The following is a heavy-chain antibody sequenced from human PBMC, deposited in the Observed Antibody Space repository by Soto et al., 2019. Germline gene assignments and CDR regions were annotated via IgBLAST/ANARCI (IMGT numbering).Heavy chain of an antibody. V-gene: IGHV3-30*18. J-gene: IGHJ4*02. Sequence: PGGSLRLSCAASGFTFSSYGMHWVRQAPGKGLEWVAVISYDGSNKYYADSVKGRFTISRDNSKNTLYLQMNSLRAEDTAVYYCANRKGELSLRARDYWGQGTLVTVSS. CDR3: ANRKGELSLRARDY. D-gene: IGHD3-16*02. CDR1: GFTFSSYG. CDR2: ISYDGSNK.